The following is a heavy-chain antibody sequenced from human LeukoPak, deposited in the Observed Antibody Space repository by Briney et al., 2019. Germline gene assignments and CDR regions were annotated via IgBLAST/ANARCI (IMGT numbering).Heavy chain of an antibody. D-gene: IGHD5-18*01. CDR3: ASGYGYDAFDI. CDR1: GGSISSGSYY. Sequence: SETLSLTCTVSGGSISSGSYYWSWIRQPAGKGLEWIGRIYTSGSTNYNPSLKSRVTISVDTSKNQFSLKLSSVTAADTAVYYCASGYGYDAFDIWGQGTMVTVSS. J-gene: IGHJ3*02. CDR2: IYTSGST. V-gene: IGHV4-61*02.